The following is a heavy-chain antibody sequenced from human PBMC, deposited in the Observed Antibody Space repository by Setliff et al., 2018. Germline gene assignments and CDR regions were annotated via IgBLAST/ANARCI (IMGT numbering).Heavy chain of an antibody. J-gene: IGHJ4*02. CDR2: FAPILLTP. CDR3: ARPRSPKISIFGVTPFDY. Sequence: SVKVSCKASGGTFDSYSFTWLRQAPGQGLEWVGGFAPILLTPNYAQKFQGRITITADKSTSTAYMELSGLRSDDTAVYFCARPRSPKISIFGVTPFDYWGQGTLVTVSS. D-gene: IGHD3-3*01. CDR1: GGTFDSYS. V-gene: IGHV1-69*06.